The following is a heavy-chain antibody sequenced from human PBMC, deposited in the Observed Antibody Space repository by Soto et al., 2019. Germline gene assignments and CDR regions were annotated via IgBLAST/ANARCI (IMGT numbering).Heavy chain of an antibody. CDR2: IYYSGST. J-gene: IGHJ5*02. Sequence: QVQLQESGPGLVKPSQTLSLTCTVSGGSISRSGYYWSWIRQHPGKGLEWIGYIYYSGSTYYNPSLKGRDTISVDTSKSQFSLKLSSVTAAATAVYYCARGKRQWFDPWGQGTLVTVSS. CDR1: GGSISRSGYY. V-gene: IGHV4-31*03. CDR3: ARGKRQWFDP.